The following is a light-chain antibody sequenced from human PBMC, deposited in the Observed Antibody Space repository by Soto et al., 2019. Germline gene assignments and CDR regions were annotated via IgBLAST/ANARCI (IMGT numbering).Light chain of an antibody. J-gene: IGLJ3*02. CDR3: CSHSSSITWM. CDR2: EVA. Sequence: QSVLTQTASVSGSPGQSITMSFTGTSSDVGGYNFVSWYQQHPGKAPKLIVHEVANRLSGVSGRFSGSKSGNTAFLTISGLQAEDEAVYYCCSHSSSITWMFGGGTKLTVL. CDR1: SSDVGGYNF. V-gene: IGLV2-14*03.